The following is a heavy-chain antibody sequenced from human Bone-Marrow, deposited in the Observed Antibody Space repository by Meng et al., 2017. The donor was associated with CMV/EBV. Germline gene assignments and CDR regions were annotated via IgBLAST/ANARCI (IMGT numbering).Heavy chain of an antibody. Sequence: ESLKISCTVSGGSISSYYWSWIRQPPGKGLEWIGSIYYSGSTYYNPSLKSRVTISVDTSKNQFSLKLSSVTAADTAVYYCAREQYDFWSGYSTYYFDYWGQGTLVTVSS. D-gene: IGHD3-3*01. V-gene: IGHV4-39*07. CDR3: AREQYDFWSGYSTYYFDY. J-gene: IGHJ4*02. CDR2: IYYSGST. CDR1: GGSISSYY.